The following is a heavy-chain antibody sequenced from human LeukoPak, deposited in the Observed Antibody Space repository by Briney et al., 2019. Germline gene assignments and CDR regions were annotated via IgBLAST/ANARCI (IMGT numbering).Heavy chain of an antibody. CDR3: ASTKRGYSYGWDITWVYFDY. D-gene: IGHD5-18*01. Sequence: SETLSLTCTVSGGSISSSSYYWGWIRQPPGKGLEWIGSIYYSGSTYYSPSLKSRVTISVDTSKNQFSLKLSSVTAADTAVYYCASTKRGYSYGWDITWVYFDYWGQGTLVTVSS. CDR1: GGSISSSSYY. CDR2: IYYSGST. V-gene: IGHV4-39*07. J-gene: IGHJ4*02.